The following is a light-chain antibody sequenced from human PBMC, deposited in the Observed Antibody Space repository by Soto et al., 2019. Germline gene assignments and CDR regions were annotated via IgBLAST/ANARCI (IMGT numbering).Light chain of an antibody. CDR1: RSVSSRY. CDR2: GAS. CDR3: HQYGYSPNT. V-gene: IGKV3-20*01. Sequence: EIVLTQSTGTLSLSPGERATLSCRASRSVSSRYLAWYQQKAGQAPRLLISGASSRATGIPDRFSGSGSGTDFTLIISRLEPEDFAMYYCHQYGYSPNTFGQGTKVEIK. J-gene: IGKJ2*01.